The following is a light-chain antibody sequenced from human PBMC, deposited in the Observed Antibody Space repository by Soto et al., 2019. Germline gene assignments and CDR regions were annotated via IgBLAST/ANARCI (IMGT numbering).Light chain of an antibody. CDR1: SSDIGSYNY. Sequence: QSALTQPRSVFGSPGQSVTISCTGTSSDIGSYNYVSWYQQHPGKAPKLMIYDVSKRPSGVPDRFSGSKSGNTASLTISGLQTEDEADYYCCTYAGSYLWVFGGGTKLTVL. V-gene: IGLV2-11*01. CDR3: CTYAGSYLWV. J-gene: IGLJ3*02. CDR2: DVS.